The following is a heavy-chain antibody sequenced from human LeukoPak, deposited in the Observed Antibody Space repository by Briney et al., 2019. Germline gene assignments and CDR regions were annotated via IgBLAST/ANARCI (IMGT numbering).Heavy chain of an antibody. CDR1: GYTFTSYS. J-gene: IGHJ4*02. CDR2: ISPYNGNT. Sequence: GASVKVSCKASGYTFTSYSITWVRQAPGQGLEWMGWISPYNGNTNYAQKLQVRVTMTADTSTSTAYMELRSLRSDDTAVYYCAKTVFTNYNILTGYFDYWGQGTLVTVSS. V-gene: IGHV1-18*01. CDR3: AKTVFTNYNILTGYFDY. D-gene: IGHD3-9*01.